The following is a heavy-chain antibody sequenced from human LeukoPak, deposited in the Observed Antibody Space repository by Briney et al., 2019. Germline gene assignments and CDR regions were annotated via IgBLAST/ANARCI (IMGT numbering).Heavy chain of an antibody. CDR1: GGSISSYY. D-gene: IGHD3-22*01. CDR3: ARDDRVYYDSSGFVY. Sequence: SETLSLTCTVSGGSISSYYWSWIRQPAGKGLEWIGRIHTSGSTYYNPSLKSRVTISVDTSKNQFSLKLSSVTAADTAVYYCARDDRVYYDSSGFVYWGQGTLVTVSS. V-gene: IGHV4-4*07. J-gene: IGHJ4*02. CDR2: IHTSGST.